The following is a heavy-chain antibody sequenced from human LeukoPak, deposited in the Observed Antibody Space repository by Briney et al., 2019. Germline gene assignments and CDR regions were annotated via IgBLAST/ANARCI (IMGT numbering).Heavy chain of an antibody. CDR3: AKDSQYYDFWTALGNGY. D-gene: IGHD3/OR15-3a*01. CDR1: GFTFSRYA. CDR2: IRYDGRNK. Sequence: GRSLRLSCAASGFTFSRYAMHWVRQAPGKGLEWVAFIRYDGRNKYYAASVKGRFTTSRDNSKNTLFLQMNSLRPEDTAVYYCAKDSQYYDFWTALGNGYWGQGTLVTVSS. V-gene: IGHV3-30*02. J-gene: IGHJ4*02.